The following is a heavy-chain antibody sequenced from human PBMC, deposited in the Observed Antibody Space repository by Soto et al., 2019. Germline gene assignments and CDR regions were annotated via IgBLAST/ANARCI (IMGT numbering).Heavy chain of an antibody. CDR2: ISAHNGDT. V-gene: IGHV1-18*04. Sequence: ASVKVSCKASGYSFATYGFSWVRQAPGQGLECVGWISAHNGDTHYSQKFQGRVALTTDTSTNTGYMELRSLTSDDTAVYFCATEPIYYNDGSGYYPLGHWGQGTLVTVSS. CDR1: GYSFATYG. CDR3: ATEPIYYNDGSGYYPLGH. J-gene: IGHJ4*02. D-gene: IGHD3-22*01.